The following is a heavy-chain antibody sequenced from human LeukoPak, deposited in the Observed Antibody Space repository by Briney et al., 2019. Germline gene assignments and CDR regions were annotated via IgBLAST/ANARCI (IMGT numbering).Heavy chain of an antibody. Sequence: GGSLRLSCAASGFTFSSYWMSWVRQAPGKGLEGVTNIKQDGSEKYYVDSVKGRFTISRDNAKNSLYLQMNSLRAEDTAVYYCARDKGDCYQDYWGQGTLVTVSS. D-gene: IGHD2-21*02. J-gene: IGHJ4*02. CDR3: ARDKGDCYQDY. V-gene: IGHV3-7*01. CDR1: GFTFSSYW. CDR2: IKQDGSEK.